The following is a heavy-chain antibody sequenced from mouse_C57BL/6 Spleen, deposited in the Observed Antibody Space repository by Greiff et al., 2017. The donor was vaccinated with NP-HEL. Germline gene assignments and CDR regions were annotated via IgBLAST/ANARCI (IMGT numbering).Heavy chain of an antibody. CDR2: IDPSDSYT. V-gene: IGHV1-50*01. D-gene: IGHD1-1*01. CDR3: ARQISYGSSYEGYYAMDD. Sequence: VQLQQPGAELVKPGASVKLSCKASGYTFTSYWMQWVKQRPGQGLEWIGEIDPSDSYTNYNQKFKGKATLTVDTSSSTAYMQLSSLTSEDSAVYYGARQISYGSSYEGYYAMDDWGQGTSVTVSS. CDR1: GYTFTSYW. J-gene: IGHJ4*01.